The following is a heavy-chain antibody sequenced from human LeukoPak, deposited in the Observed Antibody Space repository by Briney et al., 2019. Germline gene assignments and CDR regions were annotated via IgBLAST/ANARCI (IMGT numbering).Heavy chain of an antibody. CDR3: TKPSRIGYFDSSAH. CDR1: GFTFSSYW. Sequence: GGSLRLSCAASGFTFSSYWMSGVRQAPGKGLEWVANIKQDGSEKSYVDSVKGRFTISRDNAKNSLDLQMNSLRAEDTAVYYCTKPSRIGYFDSSAHWGQGTLVTVSS. D-gene: IGHD3-22*01. CDR2: IKQDGSEK. V-gene: IGHV3-7*01. J-gene: IGHJ4*02.